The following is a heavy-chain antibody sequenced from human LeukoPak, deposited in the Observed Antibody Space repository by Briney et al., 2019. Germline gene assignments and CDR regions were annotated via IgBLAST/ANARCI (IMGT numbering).Heavy chain of an antibody. CDR3: AKGARWELPLDY. J-gene: IGHJ4*02. D-gene: IGHD1-26*01. CDR1: GFTFSSYA. Sequence: GGSLRLSCAASGFTFSSYAMSWVRQAPGKGLEWVSAIGGSGGRTYYADSVKGRFTISRDNSMDTLYLQMNSLRADDTAVYYCAKGARWELPLDYWGQGTLVTVSS. V-gene: IGHV3-23*01. CDR2: IGGSGGRT.